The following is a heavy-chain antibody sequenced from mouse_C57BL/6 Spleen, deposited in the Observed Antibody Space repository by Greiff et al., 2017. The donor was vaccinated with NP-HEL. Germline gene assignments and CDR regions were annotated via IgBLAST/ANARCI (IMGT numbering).Heavy chain of an antibody. CDR3: TVYSY. Sequence: DVHLVESGGGLVQPGGSMKLSCVASGFTFSNYWMNWVRQSPEKGLEWVAQIRLKSDNYATHYAESVKGRFTISRYDSKSSVYLQMNNLRAEDTGIYYCTVYSYWGQGTTLTVSS. D-gene: IGHD2-1*01. CDR1: GFTFSNYW. CDR2: IRLKSDNYAT. V-gene: IGHV6-3*01. J-gene: IGHJ2*01.